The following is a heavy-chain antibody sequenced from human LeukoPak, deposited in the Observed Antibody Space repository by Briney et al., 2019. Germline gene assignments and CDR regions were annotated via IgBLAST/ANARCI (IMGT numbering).Heavy chain of an antibody. D-gene: IGHD2-15*01. V-gene: IGHV3-23*01. CDR2: ISGSDGST. CDR1: GFTFSSYA. Sequence: PGGSLRLSCAASGFTFSSYAMSWVRQAPGKGLEWVSAISGSDGSTYYADSVKGRFTISRDNSKNTLYLQMNSLRAEDTAVYYCAKQSVVVVAATEFDYWGQGTLVTVSS. CDR3: AKQSVVVVAATEFDY. J-gene: IGHJ4*02.